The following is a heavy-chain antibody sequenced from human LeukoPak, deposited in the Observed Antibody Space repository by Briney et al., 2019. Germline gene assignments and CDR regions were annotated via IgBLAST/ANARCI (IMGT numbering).Heavy chain of an antibody. CDR3: ARGLERGYFDY. CDR2: ISSHSSTI. Sequence: GGSLRLSCAASDFTSTSYSMNWVRQAPGKGLEWVSYISSHSSTIYYADSVKGRFTISRDNAKNSLYLQMNSLRAEDTAVYYCARGLERGYFDYWGQGTLVTVSS. J-gene: IGHJ4*02. V-gene: IGHV3-48*01. D-gene: IGHD1-1*01. CDR1: DFTSTSYS.